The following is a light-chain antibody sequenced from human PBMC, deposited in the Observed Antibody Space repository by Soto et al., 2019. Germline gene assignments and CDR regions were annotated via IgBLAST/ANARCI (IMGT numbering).Light chain of an antibody. CDR3: PHYDSYSGT. Sequence: DIQMTQSPSTLSASVGDRVTITCRASQSINSWLAWYQQKPGKAPRLLIYRASSLEGGVPSRFSGSGSGAEFTLTISRLQPDDFATYYCPHYDSYSGTFGPGTKVDIK. CDR1: QSINSW. J-gene: IGKJ3*01. CDR2: RAS. V-gene: IGKV1-5*03.